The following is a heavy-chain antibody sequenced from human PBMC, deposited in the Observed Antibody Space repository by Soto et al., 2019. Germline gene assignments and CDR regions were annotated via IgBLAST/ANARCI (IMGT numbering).Heavy chain of an antibody. J-gene: IGHJ6*02. D-gene: IGHD3-3*01. CDR2: IYYSGGT. Sequence: SETLSLTCTVSGGSISSGGYYWSWIRQHPGKGLEWIGYIYYSGGTYYNPSLKSRVTISVDTSKNQFSLKLSSVTAADTAVYYCARDYFGATYYYYGMDVWGQGTTVTVSS. CDR1: GGSISSGGYY. V-gene: IGHV4-31*03. CDR3: ARDYFGATYYYYGMDV.